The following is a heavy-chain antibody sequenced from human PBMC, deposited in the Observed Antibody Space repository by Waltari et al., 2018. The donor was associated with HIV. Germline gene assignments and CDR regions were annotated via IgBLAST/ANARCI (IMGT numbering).Heavy chain of an antibody. J-gene: IGHJ5*02. Sequence: QVQLVQSEAEVKQPGASVKVSCKASGYTFINHDINWVRRAGGGGLEWMGWMSPSSGKVGYAQKFQGRVTLTGDASIDTAYLELTGLTSHDTAVYYCAISHRGAIFGDHWGQGTPVTVSS. CDR2: MSPSSGKV. CDR1: GYTFINHD. V-gene: IGHV1-8*01. D-gene: IGHD3-3*01. CDR3: AISHRGAIFGDH.